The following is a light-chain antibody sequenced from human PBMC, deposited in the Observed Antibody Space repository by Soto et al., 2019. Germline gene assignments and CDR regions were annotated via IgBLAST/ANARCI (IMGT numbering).Light chain of an antibody. V-gene: IGLV2-14*03. J-gene: IGLJ1*01. CDR1: SSDVGGYNY. CDR2: DVT. Sequence: QSALTQPPSASGSPGQSVTISCTGTSSDVGGYNYVSWYQQHPGKAPKVMICDVTNRPSGVSNRFSGSKSGNTASLTISGLRSEDEADYYCSSYTSSSTYVFGTGTKLTVL. CDR3: SSYTSSSTYV.